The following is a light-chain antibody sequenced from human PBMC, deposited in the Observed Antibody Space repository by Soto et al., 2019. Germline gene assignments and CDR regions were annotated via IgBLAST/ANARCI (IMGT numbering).Light chain of an antibody. CDR2: TTN. CDR3: AAWDDSLNGHV. V-gene: IGLV1-44*01. CDR1: SSNIGTSS. Sequence: QSALTPPHSASGTPGQRVTISCSGNSSNIGTSSVHWFQQLPGTAPKLLISTTNQRPSGVPERFSGSKSGTSASLAISGLQSEDEADYYCAAWDDSLNGHVFGTGTKVTVL. J-gene: IGLJ1*01.